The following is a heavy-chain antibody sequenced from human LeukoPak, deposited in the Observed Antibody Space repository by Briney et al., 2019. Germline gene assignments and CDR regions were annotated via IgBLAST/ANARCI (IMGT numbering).Heavy chain of an antibody. CDR2: INHSGST. J-gene: IGHJ4*02. CDR3: ARGPPTDYYDSGGFYYVFDY. V-gene: IGHV4-34*01. Sequence: SETLSLTCAVYGGSFSGYYWSWIRQPPGKGLEWIGEINHSGSTNYNPSLKSRVTISVDTSKNQFSLKLSSVTAADTAVYFCARGPPTDYYDSGGFYYVFDYWGQGTLVTVSS. CDR1: GGSFSGYY. D-gene: IGHD3-22*01.